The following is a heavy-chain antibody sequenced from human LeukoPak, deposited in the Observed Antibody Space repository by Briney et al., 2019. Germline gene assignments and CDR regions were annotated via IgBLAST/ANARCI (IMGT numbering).Heavy chain of an antibody. CDR1: GGSISSSSYY. D-gene: IGHD5-12*01. CDR2: IYYSGST. J-gene: IGHJ4*02. CDR3: ARRATTFTLLLDY. Sequence: PSETLSLTCTVSGGSISSSSYYWGWIRQPPGKGLEWIGSIYYSGSTYYNPSLKSRVTISVDTSKNQFTLKLSSVTAADTAVYYCARRATTFTLLLDYWGQGTLVTVSS. V-gene: IGHV4-39*01.